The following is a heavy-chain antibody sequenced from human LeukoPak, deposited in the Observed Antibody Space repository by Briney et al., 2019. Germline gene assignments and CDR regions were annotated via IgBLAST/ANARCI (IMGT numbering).Heavy chain of an antibody. CDR1: GFTFSGYG. D-gene: IGHD6-6*01. Sequence: AGGSLRLSCAASGFTFSGYGMSWVRQAPGKGLEWVSAISGSGGSTYYADSVKGRFTTSRDNSKNTPYLQMNSLRAEDTAVYYCAKDRPSIAVPLWGQGTLVTVSS. J-gene: IGHJ4*02. CDR3: AKDRPSIAVPL. CDR2: ISGSGGST. V-gene: IGHV3-23*01.